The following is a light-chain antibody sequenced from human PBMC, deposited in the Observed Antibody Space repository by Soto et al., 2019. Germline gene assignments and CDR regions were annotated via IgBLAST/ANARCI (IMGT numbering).Light chain of an antibody. J-gene: IGKJ4*01. CDR2: AAS. CDR1: QGIGNY. Sequence: DIQMTQSPSSLSASVGDRVTISCRASQGIGNYLAWYQQKPGKVPELLIYAASTLQPGVTSRFSGSGSGTHFTLTVSSLQPVDAATYYCQRYNSAPLTFGGGTKVEIK. CDR3: QRYNSAPLT. V-gene: IGKV1-27*01.